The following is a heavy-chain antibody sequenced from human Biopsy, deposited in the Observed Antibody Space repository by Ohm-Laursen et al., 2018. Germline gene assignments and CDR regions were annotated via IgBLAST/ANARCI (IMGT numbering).Heavy chain of an antibody. D-gene: IGHD6-6*01. CDR2: LYHNGHT. CDR1: GGSINSNDYY. Sequence: SETLSLTCTVAGGSINSNDYYWGWIRQTPGEGLQWIGSLYHNGHTYENPSLRSRLPLSIDKSKNLFSLRLSSMTAADTAVYYCARHRSSSARNYYHDMDVWGQGTTVTVSS. J-gene: IGHJ6*02. CDR3: ARHRSSSARNYYHDMDV. V-gene: IGHV4-39*01.